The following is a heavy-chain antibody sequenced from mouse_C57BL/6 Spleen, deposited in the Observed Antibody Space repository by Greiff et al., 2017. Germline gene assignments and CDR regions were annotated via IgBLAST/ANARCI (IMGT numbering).Heavy chain of an antibody. CDR2: IYPGDGDT. J-gene: IGHJ2*01. Sequence: QVQLQQSGAELVKPGASVKISCKASGYAFSSYWMNWVKQRPGKGLEWIGQIYPGDGDTNYNGKFKGKATLTADKSSSTAYMPLSSLTSEDSAVYFCARVDYYGSSYNFDYWGQGTTLTVSS. V-gene: IGHV1-80*01. CDR1: GYAFSSYW. D-gene: IGHD1-1*01. CDR3: ARVDYYGSSYNFDY.